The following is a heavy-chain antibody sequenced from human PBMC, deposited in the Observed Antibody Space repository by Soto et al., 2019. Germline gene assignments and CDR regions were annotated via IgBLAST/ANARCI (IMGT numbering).Heavy chain of an antibody. J-gene: IGHJ6*02. Sequence: ASVKVSCKASGYTFTNYAIHWVRQAPGQRLEWMGWINAGNGNTKYSQKFQGRVTFTRDTSASTVYMELSSLSSEDTAVFYCARDPRYYYGSGNYYTYYYGMDVWGQGTTVTVYS. CDR2: INAGNGNT. CDR3: ARDPRYYYGSGNYYTYYYGMDV. V-gene: IGHV1-3*01. D-gene: IGHD3-10*01. CDR1: GYTFTNYA.